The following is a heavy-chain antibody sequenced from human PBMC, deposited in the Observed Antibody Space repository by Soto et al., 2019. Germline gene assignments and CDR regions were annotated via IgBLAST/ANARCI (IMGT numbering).Heavy chain of an antibody. V-gene: IGHV1-3*05. J-gene: IGHJ4*02. CDR3: ARGLPLAADY. Sequence: QVQLVQYGAEEKKPGASVKVSCRASRYTFTSYAIHWVRQAPGQRLEWMGWISAGNGNTKYSQEFQDRVTITRDTSASTAYMELSSLRSEDTAVYYCARGLPLAADYWGQGTLVTVSS. CDR1: RYTFTSYA. CDR2: ISAGNGNT.